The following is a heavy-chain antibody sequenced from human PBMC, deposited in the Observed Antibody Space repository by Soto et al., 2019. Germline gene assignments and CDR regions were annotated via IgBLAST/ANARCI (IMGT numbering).Heavy chain of an antibody. D-gene: IGHD6-19*01. CDR1: GFTFSSYA. CDR3: ARASAGQWLVVGASRDWFDP. Sequence: GGSLRLSCAASGFTFSSYAMHWVRQAPGKGLEWVAVISYDGSNKYYADSVKGRFTISRDNSKNTLYLQMNSLRAEDTAVYYCARASAGQWLVVGASRDWFDPWGQGTLVTVSS. CDR2: ISYDGSNK. J-gene: IGHJ5*02. V-gene: IGHV3-30-3*01.